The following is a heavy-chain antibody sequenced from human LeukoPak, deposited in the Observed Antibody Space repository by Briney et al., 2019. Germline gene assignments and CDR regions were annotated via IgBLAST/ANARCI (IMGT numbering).Heavy chain of an antibody. D-gene: IGHD6-19*01. Sequence: GASLKVSCKTSGYTFTSYGIIWSRQAPGPSLDWFVWFTAYNGNTNYAQKLQGRVTMTTDTSTSTAYMELRSLRSDDTAVYYCARDTRYSSGWPHGDAFDIWGQGTMVTVSS. CDR2: FTAYNGNT. J-gene: IGHJ3*02. CDR3: ARDTRYSSGWPHGDAFDI. CDR1: GYTFTSYG. V-gene: IGHV1-18*01.